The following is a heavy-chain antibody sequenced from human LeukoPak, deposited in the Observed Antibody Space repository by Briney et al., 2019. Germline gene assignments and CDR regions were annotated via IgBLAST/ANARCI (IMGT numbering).Heavy chain of an antibody. CDR2: IKQDGSEK. D-gene: IGHD3-9*01. V-gene: IGHV3-7*01. CDR3: ARDLFEDYDILTGTGAFDI. J-gene: IGHJ3*02. CDR1: GFTFSSYW. Sequence: GGSLRLSCAASGFTFSSYWMSWVRQAPGKGLEWVANIKQDGSEKYYVDSVKGRFTISRDNAKNSLYLQMNSLRAEDTAVYYCARDLFEDYDILTGTGAFDIWGQGTMVTVSS.